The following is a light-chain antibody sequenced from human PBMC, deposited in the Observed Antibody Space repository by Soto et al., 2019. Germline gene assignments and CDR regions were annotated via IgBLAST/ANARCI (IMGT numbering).Light chain of an antibody. J-gene: IGKJ1*01. CDR1: QSISTW. Sequence: DIQMTQSPSTLPASVGDRVTITCRANQSISTWLAWYQQKPGKAPNLLIYKASRLETGVPSRFSGSGSGTDFTLTISSLEPEDFAVYYCQQRSNWWTFGQGTKVDIK. CDR2: KAS. CDR3: QQRSNWWT. V-gene: IGKV1-5*03.